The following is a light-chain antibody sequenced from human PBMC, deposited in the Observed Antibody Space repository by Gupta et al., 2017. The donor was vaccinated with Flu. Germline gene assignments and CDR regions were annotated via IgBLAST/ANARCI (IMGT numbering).Light chain of an antibody. CDR2: ASS. J-gene: IGKJ5*01. CDR1: QNIGSH. Sequence: ETHMTRPPSPLSTSVGDRVTITCLASQNIGSHLNWYQQKPGNAPKLLIYASSRLQSGVPLRFSGSGSGADFTLTIGSLQPEDFATYYCQQSYSAPFTFGQGTRLEIK. CDR3: QQSYSAPFT. V-gene: IGKV1-39*01.